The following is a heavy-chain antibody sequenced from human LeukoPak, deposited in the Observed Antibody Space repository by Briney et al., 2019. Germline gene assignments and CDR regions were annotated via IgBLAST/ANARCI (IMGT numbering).Heavy chain of an antibody. CDR1: GFSFSNYA. D-gene: IGHD2-15*01. J-gene: IGHJ4*02. V-gene: IGHV3-23*01. CDR3: AKLVVE. Sequence: PGGPLRLSWAASGFSFSNYAMTWVRQSPNKGREWVSSIISSGDYTYYADSVKGRFTISRDNSKNTLHLQMNSLRAEDTAVYYCAKLVVEWGQGTLVTVSS. CDR2: IISSGDYT.